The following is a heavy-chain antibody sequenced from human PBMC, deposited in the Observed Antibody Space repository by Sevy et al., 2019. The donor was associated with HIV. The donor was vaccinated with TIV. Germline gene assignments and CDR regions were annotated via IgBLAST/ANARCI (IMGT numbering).Heavy chain of an antibody. CDR1: GFTFSSYC. Sequence: GESLKISCAASGFTFSSYCMHWVRRAPGKGLVWVSRINSDGTSTSYADSVKGRFTISRDNAKNTLYLQMNSLRTEDTAVYYCARGVAATGPFDYWGQGTLVTVSS. D-gene: IGHD6-13*01. CDR2: INSDGTST. J-gene: IGHJ4*02. V-gene: IGHV3-74*01. CDR3: ARGVAATGPFDY.